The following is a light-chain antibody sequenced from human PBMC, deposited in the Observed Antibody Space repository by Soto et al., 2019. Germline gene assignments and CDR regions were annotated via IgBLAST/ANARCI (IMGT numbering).Light chain of an antibody. CDR1: QSVSSN. CDR3: QQYNNWPSLT. V-gene: IGKV3-15*01. Sequence: ILTTHTPAALAECPGKRATLSCRASQSVSSNLAWYQQKPGQAPRLLIYGASTRATGIPARFSGSGSGTEFTLTISSLQSEDFAVYYCQQYNNWPSLTFGGGTKVDIK. J-gene: IGKJ4*01. CDR2: GAS.